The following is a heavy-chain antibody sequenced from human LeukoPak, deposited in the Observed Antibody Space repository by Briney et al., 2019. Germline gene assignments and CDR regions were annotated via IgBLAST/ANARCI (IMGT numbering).Heavy chain of an antibody. J-gene: IGHJ4*02. CDR3: ARPLYYYGSGSYSPDY. Sequence: GWIRQPPGKGLEWMGIIYPGDSDTRYSPSFQGQVTISADKSISTAYLQWSSLKASDTAMYYCARPLYYYGSGSYSPDYWGQGTLVIVSA. D-gene: IGHD3-10*01. CDR2: IYPGDSDT. V-gene: IGHV5-51*01.